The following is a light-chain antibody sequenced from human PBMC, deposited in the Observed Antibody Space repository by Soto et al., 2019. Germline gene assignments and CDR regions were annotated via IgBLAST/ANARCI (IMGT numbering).Light chain of an antibody. CDR1: QTIGTY. Sequence: TPYQYTQDASLGDRVTITCRASQTIGTYVNWYRQKSGAAPKRLIYLASSLQSGVPSRFSGSGSGTQFTLTITSLQPDDFATYYCVQDNSLYTFGHGTRLAI. CDR2: LAS. CDR3: VQDNSLYT. V-gene: IGKV1-17*01. J-gene: IGKJ5*01.